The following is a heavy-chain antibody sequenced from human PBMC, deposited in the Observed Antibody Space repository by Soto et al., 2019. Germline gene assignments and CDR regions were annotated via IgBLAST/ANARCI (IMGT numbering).Heavy chain of an antibody. D-gene: IGHD2-15*01. Sequence: GGSLRLSCAASGFNFNSYTINWVRQAPGKRLEWLSSISSSGYIFSTDSVRGRFTISRDNAKNSVYLQINSLRAEDTAVYFCATACSGGSCYPGMDVWGQGTTVTVSS. V-gene: IGHV3-21*01. CDR1: GFNFNSYT. CDR2: ISSSGYI. J-gene: IGHJ6*02. CDR3: ATACSGGSCYPGMDV.